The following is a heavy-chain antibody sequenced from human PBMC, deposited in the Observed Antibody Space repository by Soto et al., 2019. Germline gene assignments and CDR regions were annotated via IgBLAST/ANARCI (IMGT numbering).Heavy chain of an antibody. CDR2: INAGNGNT. D-gene: IGHD6-19*01. CDR3: AREGDSGWSDFDY. Sequence: QVQLVQSGAEVKKPGASVKVSCKASGYTFTSYAMHWVRQAPGQRLEWMGWINAGNGNTKYSQKFQGRVTITRDTSASTAYMELRSLRSEDTAVYYCAREGDSGWSDFDYWGQGTLVTVSS. CDR1: GYTFTSYA. V-gene: IGHV1-3*01. J-gene: IGHJ4*02.